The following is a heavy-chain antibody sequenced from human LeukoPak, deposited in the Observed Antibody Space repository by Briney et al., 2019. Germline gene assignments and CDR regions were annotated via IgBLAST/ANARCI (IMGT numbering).Heavy chain of an antibody. CDR2: IYSGGTT. D-gene: IGHD4-17*01. J-gene: IGHJ4*02. V-gene: IGHV3-66*01. CDR3: ASKLTTGY. CDR1: GLTVSSNY. Sequence: GGSLKLSWVVSGLTVSSNYMSWVRQAPGKGLEWVSVIYSGGTTNYADSVKGRFLVYRDNSKNTLYLQMNSLRAEDTAVYYCASKLTTGYWGQGTLVTVSS.